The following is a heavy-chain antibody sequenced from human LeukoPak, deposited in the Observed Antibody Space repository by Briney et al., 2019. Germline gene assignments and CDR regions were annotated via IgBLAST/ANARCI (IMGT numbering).Heavy chain of an antibody. CDR3: AKLLYYYDSSQPY. V-gene: IGHV3-7*03. D-gene: IGHD3-22*01. CDR1: GFTFSSYW. J-gene: IGHJ4*02. CDR2: IKEDGTEK. Sequence: PGGSLRLSCTASGFTFSSYWMSWVRQAPGKGLEWVANIKEDGTEKYNADSVKGRFTISRDNAKNSLSLQMNSLRAEDTAVYYCAKLLYYYDSSQPYWGQGTLVTVSS.